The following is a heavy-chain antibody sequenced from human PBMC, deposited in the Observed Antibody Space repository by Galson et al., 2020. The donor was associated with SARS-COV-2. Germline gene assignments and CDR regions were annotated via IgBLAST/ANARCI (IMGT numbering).Heavy chain of an antibody. CDR2: TNPNSGGT. Sequence: ASVKVSCKASGYTFTGYYMHWVRQAPGQGLEWMGWTNPNSGGTDYAQKFQGRVTMTRDTSISTAYMELSSLRSDDTAVYYCARGTVVVGATIDYYYRDVLGEGTTVTVSS. D-gene: IGHD2-15*01. CDR1: GYTFTGYY. CDR3: ARGTVVVGATIDYYYRDV. V-gene: IGHV1-2*02. J-gene: IGHJ6*03.